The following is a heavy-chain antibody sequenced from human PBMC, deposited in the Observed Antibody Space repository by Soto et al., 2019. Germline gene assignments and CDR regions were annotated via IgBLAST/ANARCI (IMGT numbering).Heavy chain of an antibody. V-gene: IGHV3-21*04. CDR2: ISSNSTYI. Sequence: GGSLRLSCAASGFTFSSCSMNWVRQAPGKGLEWVSSISSNSTYIYYADSVKGRFTISRDNAKNSLYLQMNSLRAEDTAVYYCAKEDYYEPKIDYWGQGTLVTVSS. CDR3: AKEDYYEPKIDY. J-gene: IGHJ4*02. D-gene: IGHD3-22*01. CDR1: GFTFSSCS.